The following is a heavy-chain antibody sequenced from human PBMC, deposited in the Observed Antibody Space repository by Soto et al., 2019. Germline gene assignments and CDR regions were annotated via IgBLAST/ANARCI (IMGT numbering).Heavy chain of an antibody. D-gene: IGHD3-22*01. V-gene: IGHV4-38-2*02. CDR2: IYHSGNT. CDR1: GYSITNGYY. J-gene: IGHJ6*02. CDR3: ARDDLPGYYDSSGYHGSYYYGMDV. Sequence: SETLSLTCAVSGYSITNGYYWGWVRQPPGKGLEWIVSIYHSGNTYYNPSLKSRVTISVDTSKNQFSLKLSSVTAADTAVYYCARDDLPGYYDSSGYHGSYYYGMDVWGQGTTVTVSS.